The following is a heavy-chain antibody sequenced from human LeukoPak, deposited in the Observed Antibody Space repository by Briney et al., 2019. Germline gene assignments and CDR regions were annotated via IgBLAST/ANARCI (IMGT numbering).Heavy chain of an antibody. CDR1: GYTFTDYY. D-gene: IGHD2-2*01. Sequence: ASMKVSCKASGYTFTDYYMHWVRQAPGQGLEWMGWINPNSGGTNYAQKFQGRVTMTRDTSISTAYMELSRLRSDDTAVYYCARVTTYCSTTSCPYFDYWGQGTLVTVSS. CDR3: ARVTTYCSTTSCPYFDY. CDR2: INPNSGGT. V-gene: IGHV1-2*02. J-gene: IGHJ4*02.